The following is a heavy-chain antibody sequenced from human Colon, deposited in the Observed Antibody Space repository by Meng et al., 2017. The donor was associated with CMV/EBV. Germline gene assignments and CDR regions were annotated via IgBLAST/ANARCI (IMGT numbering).Heavy chain of an antibody. Sequence: KASGYTFTDYYIHWVRQAPGQGLEWMGWINPDSGGTNYAQNFLGRITIDRDMSLSTVYMELLSLKSDDTAVYYCARARFSWNYGWFDPWGRGTLVTVSS. D-gene: IGHD1-7*01. CDR2: INPDSGGT. J-gene: IGHJ5*02. CDR3: ARARFSWNYGWFDP. V-gene: IGHV1-2*02. CDR1: GYTFTDYY.